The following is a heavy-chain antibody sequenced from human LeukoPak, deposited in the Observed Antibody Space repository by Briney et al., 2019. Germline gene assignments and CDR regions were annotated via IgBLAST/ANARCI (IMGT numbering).Heavy chain of an antibody. CDR2: TRYDESNE. CDR3: AKVKGRYGDYGFDQ. Sequence: PGGSLGLSCAASGFTLSLYGMHWVRQAPGKGLQWVASTRYDESNEYYADSVKGRFTISRDKSRNTLHLQMNSLRPEDTAVYYCAKVKGRYGDYGFDQWGQGTLVTVSS. CDR1: GFTLSLYG. D-gene: IGHD4-17*01. J-gene: IGHJ4*02. V-gene: IGHV3-30*02.